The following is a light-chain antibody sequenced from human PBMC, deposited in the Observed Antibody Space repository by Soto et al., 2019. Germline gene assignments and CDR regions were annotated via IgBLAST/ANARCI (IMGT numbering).Light chain of an antibody. CDR1: SRDIGGYNW. Sequence: QSALTQPASVSGSPGQSITISCAGTSRDIGGYNWVSWYQQHPGKAPQLIIFEVSNRPSGVSNRFSGSKSGNTASLTISGLQADDEADYYCTSYTSTTWVFGGETKLTVL. V-gene: IGLV2-14*01. CDR3: TSYTSTTWV. J-gene: IGLJ3*02. CDR2: EVS.